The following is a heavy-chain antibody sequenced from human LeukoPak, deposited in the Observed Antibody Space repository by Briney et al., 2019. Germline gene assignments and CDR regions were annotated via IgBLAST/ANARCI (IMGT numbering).Heavy chain of an antibody. CDR2: MNPNSGNT. D-gene: IGHD3-10*01. CDR3: ARGYRARHGSGSYRGYYFDY. CDR1: GYTFTSYD. Sequence: ASVKVSCEASGYTFTSYDINWVRQATGQGLEWMGWMNPNSGNTVYAQKFQGRVTMTRNTSISTAYIELSSLRSEDTAVYYCARGYRARHGSGSYRGYYFDYWGQGTLVTVSS. J-gene: IGHJ4*02. V-gene: IGHV1-8*01.